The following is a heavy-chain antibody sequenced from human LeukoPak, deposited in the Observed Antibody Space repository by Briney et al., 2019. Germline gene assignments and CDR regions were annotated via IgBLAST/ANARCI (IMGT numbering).Heavy chain of an antibody. CDR3: ARLVPRIAAKNWFDP. D-gene: IGHD6-13*01. Sequence: GESLKILCNGSGYRFTSYWNCWVRQMPGKNLEWMGSIYPGDSDTSYSPSFQGQVTISADKSINPAYLQWSSLKASDTAMYYCARLVPRIAAKNWFDPWGQGTLVTVSS. J-gene: IGHJ5*02. CDR1: GYRFTSYW. CDR2: IYPGDSDT. V-gene: IGHV5-51*01.